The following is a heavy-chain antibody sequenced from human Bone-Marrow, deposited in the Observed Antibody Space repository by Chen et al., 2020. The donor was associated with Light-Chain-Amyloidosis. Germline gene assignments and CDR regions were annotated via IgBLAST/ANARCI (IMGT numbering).Heavy chain of an antibody. J-gene: IGHJ5*02. Sequence: EVQLVESGGGLVQPGGSLRLSCAASGFTFSHYAMSWVRQAPGKGLEWISAISGNGATTFYADSVKGRFTISKDNSKNTLNLQMNSLRAEDSAVYYCAKDALLSVSYRETTWGQGTLVTVST. CDR2: ISGNGATT. D-gene: IGHD3-16*01. CDR1: GFTFSHYA. V-gene: IGHV3-23*04. CDR3: AKDALLSVSYRETT.